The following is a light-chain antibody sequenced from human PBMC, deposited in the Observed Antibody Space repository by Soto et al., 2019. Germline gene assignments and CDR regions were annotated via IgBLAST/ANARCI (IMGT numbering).Light chain of an antibody. J-gene: IGLJ1*01. V-gene: IGLV2-14*01. Sequence: QSALTQPASVSGSLGQSITISCTGTTRDIAGYNYISWYQQLPGKAPKLMIYQVTIRPSGISNRFSGSKSGNTASLTISGLQAEDEADYYCTSFSSSASLHVFGTGTKVTV. CDR2: QVT. CDR1: TRDIAGYNY. CDR3: TSFSSSASLHV.